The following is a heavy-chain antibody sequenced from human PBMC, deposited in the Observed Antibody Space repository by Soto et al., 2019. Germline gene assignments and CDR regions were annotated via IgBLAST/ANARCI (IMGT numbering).Heavy chain of an antibody. CDR1: GFSLTTRGVG. Sequence: QITLKESGPTLVKPTQTLTLTCTFSGFSLTTRGVGVGWIRQPPGKGLEWLALIYWDDDEGYSPSLKSRAAIARDAPKDQVALTLTNMDPVDTATYYCAQRPGGYSYHVDYGGQGPLVTVSS. D-gene: IGHD5-18*01. J-gene: IGHJ4*02. CDR3: AQRPGGYSYHVDY. CDR2: IYWDDDE. V-gene: IGHV2-5*02.